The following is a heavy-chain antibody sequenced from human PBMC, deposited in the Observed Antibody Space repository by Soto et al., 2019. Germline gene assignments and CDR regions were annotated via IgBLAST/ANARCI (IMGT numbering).Heavy chain of an antibody. J-gene: IGHJ4*02. V-gene: IGHV3-15*01. CDR1: GFTFRNAW. CDR2: IRSQGDGGTA. Sequence: QLVESGGGFVNPGLSLGLPCAAYGFTFRNAWMTWVGQAPGKGLERVGPIRSQGDGGTADYAAPVRGRFTISRDDSQNLVFLHMDNLQPEDTAVYYCITAPLRWGQGTLVTVSS. CDR3: ITAPLR.